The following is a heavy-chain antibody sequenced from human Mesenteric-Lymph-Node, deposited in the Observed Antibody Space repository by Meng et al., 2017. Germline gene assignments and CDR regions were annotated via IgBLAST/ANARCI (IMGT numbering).Heavy chain of an antibody. CDR1: GFTFSRYW. V-gene: IGHV3-7*01. CDR3: ARDPRGYSGYDSAAFDI. D-gene: IGHD5-12*01. J-gene: IGHJ3*02. CDR2: IKPDGSEK. Sequence: GESLKISCAASGFTFSRYWMSWVRQAPGKGLEWVAKIKPDGSEKYFVDSVEGRFTISRDNAKNSLYLQMNSLRAEDTAVYYCARDPRGYSGYDSAAFDIWGQGTMVTVSS.